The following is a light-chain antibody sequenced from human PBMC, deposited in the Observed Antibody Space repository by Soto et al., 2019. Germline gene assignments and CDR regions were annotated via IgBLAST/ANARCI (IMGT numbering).Light chain of an antibody. CDR3: QKYNSAPWT. J-gene: IGKJ1*01. Sequence: DIQMTQSPSSLSASVGDRVTVTCRASQDISNYLAWYQQKPGKVPKLLIYAASTLQSGVPSRFSGSASGTDFTLNISSLQQEDVANYYCQKYNSAPWTFGQGTKVDI. CDR1: QDISNY. V-gene: IGKV1-27*01. CDR2: AAS.